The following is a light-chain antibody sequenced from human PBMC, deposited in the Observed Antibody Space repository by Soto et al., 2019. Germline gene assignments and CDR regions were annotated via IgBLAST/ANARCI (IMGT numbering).Light chain of an antibody. CDR3: GPYTGGNPFF. V-gene: IGLV2-18*03. J-gene: IGLJ1*01. CDR1: SSAVDSNTR. Sequence: QSVLTPPSYVYGAPGQSATITCTGTSSAVDSNTRVSWYQLPPGTAPNSIIYDVTNRPSGVPDRFSGSRSGTQASLTTSGLKAENQTNYYCGPYTGGNPFFSGPGTKVTLL. CDR2: DVT.